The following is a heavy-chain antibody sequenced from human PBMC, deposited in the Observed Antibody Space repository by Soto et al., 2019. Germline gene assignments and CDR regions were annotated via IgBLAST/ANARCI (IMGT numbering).Heavy chain of an antibody. CDR1: GFIFSNYG. J-gene: IGHJ3*01. CDR3: ARDQHGNAIDF. CDR2: IWYDGDSK. D-gene: IGHD1-1*01. V-gene: IGHV3-33*01. Sequence: QVQLVESGGGVVQIGRSLRLSCVASGFIFSNYGMHWVRQAPGRGLEWVAIIWYDGDSKFYGDSVRGRFTISRDDSKNTVYLQMNSLRAEDTAVYFCARDQHGNAIDFWGQGTMVTVSS.